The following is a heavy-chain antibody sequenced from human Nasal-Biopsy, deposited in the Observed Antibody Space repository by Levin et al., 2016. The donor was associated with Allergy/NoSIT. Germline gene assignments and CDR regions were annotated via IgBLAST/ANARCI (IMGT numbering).Heavy chain of an antibody. CDR2: VYNNGRT. CDR3: ARDGLGVVAPGYQYGMDV. CDR1: GGSVSSDNYY. Sequence: SETLSLTCTVSGGSVSSDNYYWTWIRQPPGKGLEWIGYVYNNGRTNYNSSLKSRVTMSIDTSKNHFSLKVYSVTATDTAVYYCARDGLGVVAPGYQYGMDVWGQGTTVTVSS. D-gene: IGHD3-16*01. V-gene: IGHV4-61*03. J-gene: IGHJ6*02.